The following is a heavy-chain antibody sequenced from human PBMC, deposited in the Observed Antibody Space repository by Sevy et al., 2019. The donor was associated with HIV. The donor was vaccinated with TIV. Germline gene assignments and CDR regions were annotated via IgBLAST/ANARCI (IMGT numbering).Heavy chain of an antibody. D-gene: IGHD1-26*01. J-gene: IGHJ4*02. CDR2: ISYDGSNK. V-gene: IGHV3-30*18. CDR1: GFTFSGYG. CDR3: AKQGSYYGGAFDY. Sequence: GGSLRLSCAASGFTFSGYGMHWVRQAPGKGLEWVAVISYDGSNKYYADSVKGRFTISRDNSKNTLYLQMNSLRAEDTAVYYCAKQGSYYGGAFDYWGQGTLVTVSS.